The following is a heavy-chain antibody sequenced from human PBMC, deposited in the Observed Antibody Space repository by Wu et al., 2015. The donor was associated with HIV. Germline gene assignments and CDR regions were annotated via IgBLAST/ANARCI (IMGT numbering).Heavy chain of an antibody. CDR3: ARDRSNMVRGVIAAGDAFDI. V-gene: IGHV1-2*02. D-gene: IGHD3-10*01. J-gene: IGHJ3*02. CDR2: INPNSGGT. CDR1: GYTFTGYY. Sequence: QVQLVQSGAEVKKPGASVKVSCKASGYTFTGYYMHWVRQAPGQGLEWMGWINPNSGGTNYAQKFQGRVTMTRDTSISTAYMELSRLRSDDTAVYYCARDRSNMVRGVIAAGDAFDIWGQGDNGSPVSS.